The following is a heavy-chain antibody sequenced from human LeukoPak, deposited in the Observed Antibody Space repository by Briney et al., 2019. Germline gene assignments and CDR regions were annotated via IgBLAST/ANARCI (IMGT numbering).Heavy chain of an antibody. CDR2: INPNSGGT. CDR1: GYTFTGYY. CDR3: ARRWLPENWFDP. V-gene: IGHV1-2*02. Sequence: ASVEVSCKASGYTFTGYYMHWVRQAPGQGLEWMGWINPNSGGTNYAQKFQGRVTMTRDTSISTAYMELSRLRSDDTAVYYCARRWLPENWFDPWGQGTLVTVSS. D-gene: IGHD6-19*01. J-gene: IGHJ5*02.